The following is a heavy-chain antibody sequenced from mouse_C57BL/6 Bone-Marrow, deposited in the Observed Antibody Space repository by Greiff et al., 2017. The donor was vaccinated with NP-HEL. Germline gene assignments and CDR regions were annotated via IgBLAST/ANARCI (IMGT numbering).Heavy chain of an antibody. CDR3: ARSWGLRRGPHFDD. CDR1: GYTFTSYW. J-gene: IGHJ2*01. Sequence: QVQLQQPGAELVKPGASVKLSCKASGYTFTSYWMHWVKQRPGQGLEWIGEIDPSDSYTNYNQKFKGKATLTVDTSSSTAYMQLSSLTSEDSAVYYGARSWGLRRGPHFDDWGQGTTLTVAS. D-gene: IGHD2-4*01. CDR2: IDPSDSYT. V-gene: IGHV1-50*01.